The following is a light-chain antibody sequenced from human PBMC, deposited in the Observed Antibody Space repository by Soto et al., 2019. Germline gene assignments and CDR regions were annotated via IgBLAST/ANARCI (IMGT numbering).Light chain of an antibody. V-gene: IGLV2-23*01. J-gene: IGLJ1*01. Sequence: QSALTQPASVSGSPGQSITISCTGTSSDVGSYNLVSWYQHHPGKAPKFMIYEGTKRPSGVSSRFSGSKSGNTASLTISGLQAEDEAYYYCCSYAGGSNYVFGNGTKFTV. CDR1: SSDVGSYNL. CDR2: EGT. CDR3: CSYAGGSNYV.